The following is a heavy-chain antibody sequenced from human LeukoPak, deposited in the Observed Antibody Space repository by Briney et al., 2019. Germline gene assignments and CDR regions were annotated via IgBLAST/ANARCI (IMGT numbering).Heavy chain of an antibody. D-gene: IGHD3-10*01. CDR3: ASSITMVRGYAFDI. V-gene: IGHV4-30-2*01. CDR2: IYHSGST. Sequence: KPSQTLSLTCAVSGGSISSGGYSWSWIRQPPGKGLEWIGYIYHSGSTYYNPSLKSRVTISVDRSKNQFSLKLSSVTAADTAVYYCASSITMVRGYAFDIWGQGTMVTVSS. CDR1: GGSISSGGYS. J-gene: IGHJ3*02.